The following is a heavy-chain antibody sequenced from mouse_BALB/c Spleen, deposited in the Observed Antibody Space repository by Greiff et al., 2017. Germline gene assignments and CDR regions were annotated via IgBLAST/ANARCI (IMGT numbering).Heavy chain of an antibody. D-gene: IGHD1-2*01. CDR1: GYTFTSYV. J-gene: IGHJ4*01. CDR3: ARGFITTATGAMDY. Sequence: EVKLVESGPELVKPGASVKMSCKASGYTFTSYVMHWVKQKPGQGLEWIGYINPYNDGTKYNEKFKGKATLTSDKSSSTAYMELSSLTSEDSAVYYCARGFITTATGAMDYWGQGTSVTVSS. V-gene: IGHV1-14*01. CDR2: INPYNDGT.